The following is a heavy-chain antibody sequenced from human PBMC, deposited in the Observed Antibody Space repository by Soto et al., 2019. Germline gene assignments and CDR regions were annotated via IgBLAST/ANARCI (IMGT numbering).Heavy chain of an antibody. V-gene: IGHV2-5*02. J-gene: IGHJ4*02. CDR3: AHRLIGSTSESRNWNYGAFDY. CDR2: IYWDDDK. Sequence: GPTLVNPTQTLTLTCTFSGFSITTSGVGVGWIRQPPGKALEWLALIYWDDDKRYSPSLKSRLTISKDSSKNQVVLTMANMDPEDTATYSCAHRLIGSTSESRNWNYGAFDYWGQGALVTVSS. D-gene: IGHD1-7*01. CDR1: GFSITTSGVG.